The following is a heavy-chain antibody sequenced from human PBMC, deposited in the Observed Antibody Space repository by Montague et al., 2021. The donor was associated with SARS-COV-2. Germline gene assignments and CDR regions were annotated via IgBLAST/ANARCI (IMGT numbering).Heavy chain of an antibody. V-gene: IGHV4-61*01. D-gene: IGHD6-13*01. CDR1: DGSVISTYPH. J-gene: IGHJ4*02. Sequence: SETLSLTCTVSDGSVISTYPHWHWVRQSPGRGLEWIGGYLFHIATADYTASLRSLVTISVDTSKNQFSLKMSSMTAADTAVYYCTRGIDSYKSGYWGQGIQVTVSS. CDR2: LFHIATA. CDR3: TRGIDSYKSGY.